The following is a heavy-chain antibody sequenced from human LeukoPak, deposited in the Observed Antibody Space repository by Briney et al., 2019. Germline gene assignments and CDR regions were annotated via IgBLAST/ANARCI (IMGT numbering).Heavy chain of an antibody. CDR2: IYPGDPDT. D-gene: IGHD5-18*01. Sequence: GASLKISCKGSGSRFTSYWIGGGRRMPGKGLEGMGIIYPGDPDTRYSPSFQGQVTISADKSISTAYLQWSSLKASDTAMYYCARAPPYSYGNGFDYWGQGTLVTVSS. V-gene: IGHV5-51*01. CDR3: ARAPPYSYGNGFDY. J-gene: IGHJ4*02. CDR1: GSRFTSYW.